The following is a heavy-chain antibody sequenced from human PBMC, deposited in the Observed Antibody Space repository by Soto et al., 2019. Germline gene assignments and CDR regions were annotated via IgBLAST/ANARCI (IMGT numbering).Heavy chain of an antibody. CDR1: AFSSSTSW. D-gene: IGHD6-19*01. V-gene: IGHV3-7*01. Sequence: EVQLVESGGDLVQPGGSLRLSCVASAFSSSTSWMSWFRQAPGKGPEWVAIIRQDGSEKYYVEFVKGRFTISRDSAKDSLSLQMNSLRVEDTAVYYCARGRGWLFDIWGPGTQVTVSS. J-gene: IGHJ4*02. CDR3: ARGRGWLFDI. CDR2: IRQDGSEK.